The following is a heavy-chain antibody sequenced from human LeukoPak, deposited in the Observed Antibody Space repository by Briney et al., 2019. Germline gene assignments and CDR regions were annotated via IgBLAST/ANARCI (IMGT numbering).Heavy chain of an antibody. CDR1: GGSISSYY. Sequence: PSQTLSLTCTVSGGSISSYYWSWIRQPPGKGLEWIGYIYYSGSTNYNPSLKSRVTISVDTSKNQFSLKLSSVTAADTAVYYCARVTGYMIEDYFDYWGQGTLVTVSA. D-gene: IGHD3-22*01. CDR2: IYYSGST. V-gene: IGHV4-59*01. CDR3: ARVTGYMIEDYFDY. J-gene: IGHJ4*02.